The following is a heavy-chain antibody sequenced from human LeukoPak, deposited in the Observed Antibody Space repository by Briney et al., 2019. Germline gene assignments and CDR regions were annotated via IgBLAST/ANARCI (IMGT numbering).Heavy chain of an antibody. D-gene: IGHD5-18*01. CDR3: ARGKVDTAMVTLVYFDY. Sequence: GASVKVSCKASGYTFTSYGISWVRQAPGQRLEWMGWISAYNGNTNYAQKLQGRVTMTTDTSTSTAYMELRSLRSDDTAVYYCARGKVDTAMVTLVYFDYWGQGTLVTVSS. J-gene: IGHJ4*02. CDR2: ISAYNGNT. CDR1: GYTFTSYG. V-gene: IGHV1-18*01.